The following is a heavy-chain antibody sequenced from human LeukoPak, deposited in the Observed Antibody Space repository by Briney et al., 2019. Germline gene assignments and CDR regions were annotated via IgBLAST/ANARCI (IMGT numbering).Heavy chain of an antibody. J-gene: IGHJ4*02. CDR1: GFTFSSYA. V-gene: IGHV3-23*01. D-gene: IGHD3-10*01. CDR3: AKDRAYGSGIPGY. CDR2: ISGSGGST. Sequence: GGSLRLSCAASGFTFSSYAMSWVRQAPGKELEWVSAISGSGGSTYYADSVKGRFTISRDNSKNTLYLQMNSLRAEDTAVYYCAKDRAYGSGIPGYWGQGTLVTVSS.